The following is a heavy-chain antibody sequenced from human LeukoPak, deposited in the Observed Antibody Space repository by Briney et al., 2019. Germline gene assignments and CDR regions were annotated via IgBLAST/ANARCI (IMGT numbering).Heavy chain of an antibody. CDR1: GDTVSSNTAA. J-gene: IGHJ6*02. D-gene: IGHD6-6*01. CDR2: TYYRSKWNT. V-gene: IGHV6-1*01. CDR3: SRQRSTSTYYFGLDV. Sequence: SQTLSLTCAISGDTVSSNTAAWNWIRQSPSRGLEWLGRTYYRSKWNTDYAASVQNRITINPDTSTNQFSLQLRSATPEDTAVYYCSRQRSTSTYYFGLDVWGQGTTVTVSS.